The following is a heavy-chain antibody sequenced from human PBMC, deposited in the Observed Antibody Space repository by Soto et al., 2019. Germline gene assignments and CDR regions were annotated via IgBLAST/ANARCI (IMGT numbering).Heavy chain of an antibody. Sequence: SETLSLTCTVSGGSISSYYWSWIRQPPGKGLEWIGYIYYSGSTNYNPSLKSRVTISVDTSKNQFSLKLSSVTAADTAVYYCAREISTYAFDIWGKGTMDTVSS. J-gene: IGHJ3*02. CDR2: IYYSGST. V-gene: IGHV4-59*01. D-gene: IGHD3-16*02. CDR3: AREISTYAFDI. CDR1: GGSISSYY.